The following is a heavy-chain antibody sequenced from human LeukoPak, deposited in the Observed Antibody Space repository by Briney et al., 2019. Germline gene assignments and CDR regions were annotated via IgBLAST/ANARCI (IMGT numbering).Heavy chain of an antibody. J-gene: IGHJ4*02. V-gene: IGHV4-30-4*01. Sequence: PSETLSLTCTVSGGSISSGDYYWSWIRQPPGKGLEWIGYIYYSGSTYYNPSLKSRVTISVDTSKNQFSLRLSSVTAADTAVYYCAREVYGDYVGSALRENYFDYWGQGTLVTVSS. CDR2: IYYSGST. D-gene: IGHD4-17*01. CDR3: AREVYGDYVGSALRENYFDY. CDR1: GGSISSGDYY.